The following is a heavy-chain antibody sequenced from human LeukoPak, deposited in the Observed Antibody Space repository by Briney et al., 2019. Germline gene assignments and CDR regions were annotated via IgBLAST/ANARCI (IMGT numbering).Heavy chain of an antibody. V-gene: IGHV4-4*02. CDR3: ASLYGSSWPPFDY. Sequence: PSETLSLTCTVSGGSISSSHWWSWVRQPPGKGLEWIGEIYHSGSINYNPSLKSRVTISIDKSKNQFSLKLSSVTAADTAVYYCASLYGSSWPPFDYWGQGTPVTASS. D-gene: IGHD6-13*01. J-gene: IGHJ4*02. CDR2: IYHSGSI. CDR1: GGSISSSHW.